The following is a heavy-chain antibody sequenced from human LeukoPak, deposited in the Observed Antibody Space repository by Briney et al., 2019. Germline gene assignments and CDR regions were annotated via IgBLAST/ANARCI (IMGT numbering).Heavy chain of an antibody. CDR2: IKQDGTEK. CDR1: GLTFSSYW. J-gene: IGHJ4*02. Sequence: GGSLRLSCAASGLTFSSYWMSWVRQAPGKGLEWVANIKQDGTEKNYVDSVKGRFTISRDNAKNSLYLQMNSLRVDDTAVYYCAREGSGSYYPDYWGQGTLVTVSS. V-gene: IGHV3-7*01. D-gene: IGHD3-10*01. CDR3: AREGSGSYYPDY.